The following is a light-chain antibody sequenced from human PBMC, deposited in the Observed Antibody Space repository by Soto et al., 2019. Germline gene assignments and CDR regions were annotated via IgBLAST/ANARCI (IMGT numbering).Light chain of an antibody. CDR3: QQSFITPPLT. V-gene: IGKV1-39*01. CDR1: QSISTY. Sequence: DIQMTQSPSSLSASIGDRITITCRASQSISTYLNWYQQKPGKAPNLLIYGASTRQSGVPSRFSGRGSATDFTLTISSLQPEDFATYYCQQSFITPPLTFGGGTKVDIK. J-gene: IGKJ4*01. CDR2: GAS.